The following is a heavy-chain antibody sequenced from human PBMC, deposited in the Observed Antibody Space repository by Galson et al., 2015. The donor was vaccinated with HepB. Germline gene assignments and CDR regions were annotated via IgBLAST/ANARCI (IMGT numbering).Heavy chain of an antibody. D-gene: IGHD3-9*01. CDR2: IIPIVGRA. CDR3: ARVVNYVSGYWVFDY. Sequence: SVKVSCKASEDTFRNYAITWVRQAPGQGLEWVGGIIPIVGRANHAQKFRGRVTLSADKSTSTTYMEMSSLRSEDAAVYYCARVVNYVSGYWVFDYWGQGTLVTVSS. CDR1: EDTFRNYA. J-gene: IGHJ4*02. V-gene: IGHV1-69*10.